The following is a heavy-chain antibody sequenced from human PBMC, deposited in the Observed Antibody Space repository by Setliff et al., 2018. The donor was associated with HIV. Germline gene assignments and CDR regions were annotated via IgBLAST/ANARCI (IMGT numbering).Heavy chain of an antibody. D-gene: IGHD3-16*01. CDR1: GFTFNNFA. V-gene: IGHV3-9*01. Sequence: SLRLSCAASGFTFNNFAMHWVRQSPGKGLEWVAGVDWAGDVTAYGDFAKGRCTISRDNVKNSLYLQMHSLTTDDTAVYYCVKDDSTAGRYYYSMDVWGKGTTVTVSS. CDR2: VDWAGDVT. J-gene: IGHJ6*04. CDR3: VKDDSTAGRYYYSMDV.